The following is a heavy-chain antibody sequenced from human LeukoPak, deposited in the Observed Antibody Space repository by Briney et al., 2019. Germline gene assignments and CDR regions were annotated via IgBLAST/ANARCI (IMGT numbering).Heavy chain of an antibody. D-gene: IGHD6-13*01. CDR1: GGSFSGYY. CDR2: INHSGST. J-gene: IGHJ3*02. CDR3: ARRVAAAWGPTPFDI. V-gene: IGHV4-34*01. Sequence: SETLSLTCAVYGGSFSGYYWSWIRQPPGKGLEWIGEINHSGSTNYNPSLKSRVTISVDTSKNQFFLNLKSVTAADTALFYCARRVAAAWGPTPFDIWGQGTMVTVSS.